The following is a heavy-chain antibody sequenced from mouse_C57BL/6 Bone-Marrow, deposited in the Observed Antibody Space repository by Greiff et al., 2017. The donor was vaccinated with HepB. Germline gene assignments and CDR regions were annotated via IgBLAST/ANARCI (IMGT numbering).Heavy chain of an antibody. D-gene: IGHD1-1*01. Sequence: EVQVVESGGGLVKPGGSLKLSCAASGFTFSSYAMSWVRQTPEKRLEWVATISDGGSYTYYPDNVKGRFTISRDNAKNNLYLQMSHLKSEDTAMYYCAIAPLLFYFDYWGQGTTLTVSS. V-gene: IGHV5-4*01. CDR1: GFTFSSYA. CDR3: AIAPLLFYFDY. CDR2: ISDGGSYT. J-gene: IGHJ2*01.